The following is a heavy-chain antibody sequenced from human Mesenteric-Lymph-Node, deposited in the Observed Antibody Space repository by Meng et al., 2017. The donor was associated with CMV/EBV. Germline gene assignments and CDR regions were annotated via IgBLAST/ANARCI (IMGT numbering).Heavy chain of an antibody. CDR3: AREGRSVNSRFGDY. V-gene: IGHV1-69*04. D-gene: IGHD3-10*01. J-gene: IGHJ4*02. Sequence: SGGTFGTYGFSWVRQAPGQGLEWMGRIIPIIDLTNYAQKFQGRVTITADKSTGTAYMELRSLTSDDTAMYYCAREGRSVNSRFGDYWGQGTLVTVSS. CDR2: IIPIIDLT. CDR1: GGTFGTYG.